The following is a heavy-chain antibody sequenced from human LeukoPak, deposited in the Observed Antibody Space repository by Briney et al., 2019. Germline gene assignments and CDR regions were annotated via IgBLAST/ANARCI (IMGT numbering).Heavy chain of an antibody. CDR1: GGSMRSYY. CDR3: ARMGNPATVTTDY. V-gene: IGHV4-59*08. Sequence: SETLSLTCTVSGGSMRSYYWSWLRQPPGKGLEWIGYIYHTGSTNYNPSLKSRVTISIDTSKNQFSLKLTSVTAADTAVYYCARMGNPATVTTDYWGQGTLVTVSS. J-gene: IGHJ4*02. CDR2: IYHTGST. D-gene: IGHD4-17*01.